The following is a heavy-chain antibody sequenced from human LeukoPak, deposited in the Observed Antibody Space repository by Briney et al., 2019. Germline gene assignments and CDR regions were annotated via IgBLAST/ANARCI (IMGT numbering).Heavy chain of an antibody. CDR1: GFTFSSYW. J-gene: IGHJ6*03. D-gene: IGHD3-3*01. V-gene: IGHV3-7*01. Sequence: GGSLRLSCAASGFTFSSYWMPWVRQTPGKGLEWVANIKQDGNEIYYLDSVKGRFTISRDNAKNSLYMQMNSLRAEDTAVYYCARVGEFLRSPYYYMDVWGKGTTVTVSS. CDR3: ARVGEFLRSPYYYMDV. CDR2: IKQDGNEI.